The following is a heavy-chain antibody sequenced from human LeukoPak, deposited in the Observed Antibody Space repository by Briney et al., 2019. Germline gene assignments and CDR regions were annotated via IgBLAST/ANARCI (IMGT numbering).Heavy chain of an antibody. CDR2: ISDRGDST. Sequence: GGSLTLSCAASGFTITTYAMGWVRQAPGKGLEWVSVISDRGDSTHYADSVKGRFTISRDSSKNTLYLQINSLRGEDTAVYYCAREGWGSPRYTYDYWGQGTLVTVSS. J-gene: IGHJ4*02. CDR1: GFTITTYA. CDR3: AREGWGSPRYTYDY. V-gene: IGHV3-23*01. D-gene: IGHD1-14*01.